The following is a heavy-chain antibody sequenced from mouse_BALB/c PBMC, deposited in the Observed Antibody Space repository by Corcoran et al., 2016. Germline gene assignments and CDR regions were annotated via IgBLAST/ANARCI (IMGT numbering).Heavy chain of an antibody. J-gene: IGHJ2*01. CDR1: GYTFTEYI. V-gene: IGHV1-62-2*01. D-gene: IGHD2-1*01. Sequence: LQRQQSVAGLVKPGASVKLYCKASGYTFTEYIIHGVKQRSGKGLERFGWFYPGSCSIKYNEKFKDKATLTADKSSSTVYMELSRLTSEDSAVYFCARHDYGNYYFDYWGQGTTLTVSS. CDR3: ARHDYGNYYFDY. CDR2: FYPGSCSI.